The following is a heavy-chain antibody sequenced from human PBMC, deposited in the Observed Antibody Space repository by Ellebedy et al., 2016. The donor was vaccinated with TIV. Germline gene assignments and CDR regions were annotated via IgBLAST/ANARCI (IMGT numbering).Heavy chain of an antibody. CDR3: ARVDGYSSSSSYYYYYMDV. CDR1: GGSISSYY. CDR2: IYYSGST. D-gene: IGHD6-6*01. Sequence: SETLSLXCTVSGGSISSYYWSWIRQPPGKGLEWIGYIYYSGSTNYNPSLKSRVTISVDTSKNQFSLKLSSVPAADTAVYYCARVDGYSSSSSYYYYYMDVWGKGTTVTVSS. J-gene: IGHJ6*03. V-gene: IGHV4-59*01.